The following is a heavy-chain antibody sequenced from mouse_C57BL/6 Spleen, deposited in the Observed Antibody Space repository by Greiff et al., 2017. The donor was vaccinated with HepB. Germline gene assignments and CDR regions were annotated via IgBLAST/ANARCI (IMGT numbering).Heavy chain of an antibody. D-gene: IGHD1-1*01. CDR2: ISYDGSN. CDR1: GYSITSGYY. V-gene: IGHV3-6*01. J-gene: IGHJ4*01. CDR3: ARDETTVAGLYYAMDY. Sequence: EVQLQESGPGLVKPSQSLSLTCSVTGYSITSGYYWNWIRQFPGNKLEWMGYISYDGSNNYNPSLKNRISINRDTSKNQFFLKLNSVTTEDTATYYCARDETTVAGLYYAMDYWGQGTSVTVSS.